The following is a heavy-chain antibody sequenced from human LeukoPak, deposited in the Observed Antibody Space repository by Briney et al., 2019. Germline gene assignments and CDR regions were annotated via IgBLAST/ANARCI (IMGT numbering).Heavy chain of an antibody. CDR1: GGTFSSYA. V-gene: IGHV1-69*04. J-gene: IGHJ6*02. CDR2: IIPILGIA. D-gene: IGHD6-13*01. Sequence: ASVKVSCKASGGTFSSYAISWVRQAPGQGLEWMGRIIPILGIANYAQKFQGRVTITADKSTSTAYMELSRLRSDDTAVYYCARVSTQLVGAFYYYYYGMDVWGQGTTVTVSS. CDR3: ARVSTQLVGAFYYYYYGMDV.